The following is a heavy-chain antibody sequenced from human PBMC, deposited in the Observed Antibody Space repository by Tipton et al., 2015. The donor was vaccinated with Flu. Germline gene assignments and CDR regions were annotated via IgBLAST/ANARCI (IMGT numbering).Heavy chain of an antibody. CDR2: IKQDGSEK. V-gene: IGHV3-7*01. CDR1: GFTFSSYW. J-gene: IGHJ5*02. CDR3: ARDSLWFGA. Sequence: AVSGFTFSSYWMSWVRQVPGKGLEWVANIKQDGSEKKYVDSVKGRFSISRDNARNSVYLQLNSLRAEDTAVYYCARDSLWFGAWGQGTLVTVSS.